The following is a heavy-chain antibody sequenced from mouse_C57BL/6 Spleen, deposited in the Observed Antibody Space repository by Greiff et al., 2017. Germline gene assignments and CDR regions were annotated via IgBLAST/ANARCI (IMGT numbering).Heavy chain of an antibody. J-gene: IGHJ2*01. Sequence: QVQLQQPGAELVMPGASVKLSCKASGYTFTSYWMHWLKQRPGQGLEWIGMIAPSDSYTNYNQKFTGKSTLTVDKSSSTAYMQLSILTSEDSAVYYCALNFDYWGQGTTLTVSS. CDR3: ALNFDY. CDR2: IAPSDSYT. CDR1: GYTFTSYW. V-gene: IGHV1-69*01.